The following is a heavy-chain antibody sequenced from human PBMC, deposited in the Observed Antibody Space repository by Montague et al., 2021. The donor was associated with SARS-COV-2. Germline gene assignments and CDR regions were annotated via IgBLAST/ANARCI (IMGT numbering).Heavy chain of an antibody. CDR2: IYYSGST. J-gene: IGHJ6*02. Sequence: SETLSLTRTVSGGSISSSSYYWGWIRQPPGKGLEWIGSIYYSGSTYYXPSLKSRVTISVDTSKNQFSLKLSSVTAADTAVYYCARAGRQQLVRLSGMDVWGQGTTVTVSS. CDR3: ARAGRQQLVRLSGMDV. V-gene: IGHV4-39*07. CDR1: GGSISSSSYY. D-gene: IGHD6-13*01.